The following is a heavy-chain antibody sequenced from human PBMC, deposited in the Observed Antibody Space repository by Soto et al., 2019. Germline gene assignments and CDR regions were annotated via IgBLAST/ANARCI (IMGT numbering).Heavy chain of an antibody. CDR1: GFTFSSYS. D-gene: IGHD3-22*01. CDR3: ARDKYFYDGSGPMESDYYYYGMDV. V-gene: IGHV3-48*02. Sequence: EVQLVESGGGLVQPGGSLRLSCTASGFTFSSYSMNWVRQAPGKGLEWVSYIFSSSNGIYYADSVKGRFTISRDNAKNAXHLQMNSLRDEDTAVYYCARDKYFYDGSGPMESDYYYYGMDVWGQGTTVTVSS. J-gene: IGHJ6*02. CDR2: IFSSSNGI.